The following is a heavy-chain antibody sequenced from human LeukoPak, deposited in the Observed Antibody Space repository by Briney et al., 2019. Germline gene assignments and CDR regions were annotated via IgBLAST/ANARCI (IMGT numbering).Heavy chain of an antibody. CDR1: GGTFSSYA. J-gene: IGHJ3*02. Sequence: SVKVSCKASGGTFSSYAISWVRQAPGQGLEWMGRIIPIFGTANSAQKFQGRVTITTDESTSTAYMELSSLRSEDTAVYYCARAGDGPGAFDIWGQGTMVTVSS. D-gene: IGHD5-24*01. CDR3: ARAGDGPGAFDI. CDR2: IIPIFGTA. V-gene: IGHV1-69*05.